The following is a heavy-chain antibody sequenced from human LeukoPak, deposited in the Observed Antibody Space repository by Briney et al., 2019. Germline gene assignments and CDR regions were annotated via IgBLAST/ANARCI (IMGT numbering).Heavy chain of an antibody. CDR1: GYTFTNYP. CDR2: INTNTGNP. V-gene: IGHV7-4-1*02. CDR3: ARDAPGKYFVWFDP. D-gene: IGHD1-14*01. Sequence: ASVKVSCKASGYTFTNYPMNWVRQAPGQGLEWLGWINTNTGNPTHAQGFTGRFVFSLDTSVSTAYLQISNLKAEDTAVYYCARDAPGKYFVWFDPWGQGTMVTVSS. J-gene: IGHJ5*02.